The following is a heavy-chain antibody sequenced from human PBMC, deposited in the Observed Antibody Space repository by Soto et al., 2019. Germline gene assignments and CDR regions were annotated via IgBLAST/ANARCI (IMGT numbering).Heavy chain of an antibody. CDR2: IVPIFGTT. CDR1: GGTFSNYA. CDR3: ARVEAVAGLYNYHGLDV. D-gene: IGHD6-19*01. J-gene: IGHJ6*02. Sequence: QVQLVQSGAEVKKPGSSVKVSCKVSGGTFSNYAIDWVRRAPGHGLEWMGRIVPIFGTTYYTQKFQGRATIIADDSTTTAYLEMSSLRSEDTAIYYCARVEAVAGLYNYHGLDVWGQGTAVTVSS. V-gene: IGHV1-69*15.